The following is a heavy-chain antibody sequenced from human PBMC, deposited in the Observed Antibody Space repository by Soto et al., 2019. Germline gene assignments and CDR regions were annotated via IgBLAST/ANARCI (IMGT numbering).Heavy chain of an antibody. D-gene: IGHD3-3*01. CDR1: GDRVSSNSAA. J-gene: IGHJ5*02. Sequence: QSQTLSLTCAISGDRVSSNSAAWNWIRQSPSRGLEWLGRTYYRSKWYNDYAVSVKSRITINPDTSKNQFSLQLNSLTPEDTAVYYCARLSVPYDFWSGYYTGIFRYRGWFDPWGQGTLVTVSS. CDR3: ARLSVPYDFWSGYYTGIFRYRGWFDP. V-gene: IGHV6-1*01. CDR2: TYYRSKWYN.